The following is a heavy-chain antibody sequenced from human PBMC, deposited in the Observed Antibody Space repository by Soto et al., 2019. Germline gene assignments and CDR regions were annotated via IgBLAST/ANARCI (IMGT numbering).Heavy chain of an antibody. V-gene: IGHV5-51*01. J-gene: IGHJ6*02. Sequence: GGALKIYCKGSGYSFSSFWIGWGRQMPGKSLEWMWIIYPGDSDTRYSPSFQGQVTISADKSISTAYLQWSSLKASDTAMYYCARGVAAAGTHFYCGMDVWGQGTTVTSP. CDR1: GYSFSSFW. CDR3: ARGVAAAGTHFYCGMDV. D-gene: IGHD6-13*01. CDR2: IYPGDSDT.